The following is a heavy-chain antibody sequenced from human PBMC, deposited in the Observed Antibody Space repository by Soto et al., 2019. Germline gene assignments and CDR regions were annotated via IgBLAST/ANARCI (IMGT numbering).Heavy chain of an antibody. CDR2: INWNSGSI. D-gene: IGHD6-13*01. CDR3: VKDESINWYSGHFRH. V-gene: IGHV3-9*01. CDR1: GFTFDDYA. J-gene: IGHJ1*01. Sequence: LRLSCAASGFTFDDYAMHWVRQVPGKGLEWVSGINWNSGSIGYGDSVKGRFAISRDNAKNSLHLQMNSLSAEDTAFYYCVKDESINWYSGHFRHWGQGTLVTV.